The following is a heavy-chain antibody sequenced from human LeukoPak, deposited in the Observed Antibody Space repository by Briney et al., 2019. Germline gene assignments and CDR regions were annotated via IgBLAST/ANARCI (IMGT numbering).Heavy chain of an antibody. J-gene: IGHJ4*02. D-gene: IGHD3-22*01. CDR1: GFTFSSYA. V-gene: IGHV3-30-3*01. Sequence: PGGSLRLSCAASGFTFSSYAMHWVRQAPGKGLEWVAVISYDGSNKYYADSVKGRFTISRDNSKNTLYLQMNSLRAEDTAVYYCARDNPPEPPYYYDSSGYPDYWGQGTLVTVSS. CDR3: ARDNPPEPPYYYDSSGYPDY. CDR2: ISYDGSNK.